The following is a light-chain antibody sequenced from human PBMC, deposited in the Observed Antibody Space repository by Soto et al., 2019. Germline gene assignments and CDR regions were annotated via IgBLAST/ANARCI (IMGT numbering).Light chain of an antibody. J-gene: IGLJ1*01. CDR2: DVS. CDR1: SSDVGGYNN. V-gene: IGLV2-14*01. CDR3: SSYTSSSTRV. Sequence: QSALTQPASVSGSPGQSTTISCTGTSSDVGGYNNVSWYQQHPGKAPKLMIYDVSNRPSGVSNRFSGSKSGNTASLTISGLQAEDEADDYCSSYTSSSTRVFGAGTKLTVL.